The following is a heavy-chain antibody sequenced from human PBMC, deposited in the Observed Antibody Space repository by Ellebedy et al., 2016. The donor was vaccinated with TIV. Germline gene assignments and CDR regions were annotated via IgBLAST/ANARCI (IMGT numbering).Heavy chain of an antibody. CDR3: ARVDWLVDS. Sequence: GGSLRLXCVASGFSFDAYAMHWVRQAAGKGLEWVSSINWNSGHIDYADSVKGRFTISRDNAKNTLYLQMNSLRVEDTAVYYCARVDWLVDSWGQGTLVTVSS. CDR1: GFSFDAYA. J-gene: IGHJ5*01. V-gene: IGHV3-9*01. CDR2: INWNSGHI. D-gene: IGHD3-9*01.